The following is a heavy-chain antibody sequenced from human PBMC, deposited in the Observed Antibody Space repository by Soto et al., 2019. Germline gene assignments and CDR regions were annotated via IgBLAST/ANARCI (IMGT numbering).Heavy chain of an antibody. V-gene: IGHV5-51*01. CDR2: IYPGDSDT. J-gene: IGHJ2*01. Sequence: PGKGLEWMGIIYPGDSDTRYSPSFQGQVTISADKSISTAYLQWSSLKASDTAMYYCARRADADFFFLADDGIRGVRSVSAFLLNRSSDL. CDR3: ARRADADFFFLADDGIRGVRSVSAFLLNRSSDL. D-gene: IGHD3-3*01.